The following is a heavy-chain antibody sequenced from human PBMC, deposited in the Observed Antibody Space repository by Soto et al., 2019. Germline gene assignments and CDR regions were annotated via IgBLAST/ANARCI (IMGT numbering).Heavy chain of an antibody. V-gene: IGHV4-61*01. CDR1: GGSVSSGSYY. J-gene: IGHJ6*02. CDR3: AREGGSYNWNYGVNYYGMDV. CDR2: IYYSGST. Sequence: SSETLSLTCTVSGGSVSSGSYYWSWIRQPPGKGLEWIGYIYYSGSTNYNPSLKSRVTISVDTSKNQFSLKLSSVTAADTAVYYCAREGGSYNWNYGVNYYGMDVWGQGTTVTVSS. D-gene: IGHD1-7*01.